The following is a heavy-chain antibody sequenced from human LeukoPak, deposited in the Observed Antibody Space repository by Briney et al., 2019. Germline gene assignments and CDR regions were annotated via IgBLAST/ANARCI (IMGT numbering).Heavy chain of an antibody. CDR1: GGSFSGYY. D-gene: IGHD2-15*01. Sequence: PSETLSLTCAVYGGSFSGYYWSWIRQPPGKGLEWIGEINHSGSTNYNPSLKSRVTILVDTSKNQFSLKLSSVTAADTAVYYCARGHRTVVGAGDYWGQGTLVTVSS. CDR2: INHSGST. J-gene: IGHJ4*02. CDR3: ARGHRTVVGAGDY. V-gene: IGHV4-34*01.